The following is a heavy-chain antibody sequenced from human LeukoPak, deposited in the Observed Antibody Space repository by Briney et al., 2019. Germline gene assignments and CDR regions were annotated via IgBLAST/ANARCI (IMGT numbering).Heavy chain of an antibody. CDR3: ARGGYLITFGGVDY. V-gene: IGHV3-48*04. CDR1: GFTFNTYS. Sequence: GGSLRLSCEASGFTFNTYSMNWARQAPGKGLEWVSYISSSGSTIYYADSVKGRFTISRDNAKNSLYLQMNSLRAEDTAVYYCARGGYLITFGGVDYWGQGTLVTVSS. D-gene: IGHD3-16*01. J-gene: IGHJ4*02. CDR2: ISSSGSTI.